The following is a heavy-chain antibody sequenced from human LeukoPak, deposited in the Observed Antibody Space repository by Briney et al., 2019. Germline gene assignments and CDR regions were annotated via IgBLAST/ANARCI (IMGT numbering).Heavy chain of an antibody. V-gene: IGHV4-34*01. CDR3: SNTPKHYYGSGSYNSYYGMDV. Sequence: SQSESPIYAVDSRSFTGYYSSSISQPPGNGLGSIGLINHVGSTNYNLSIKSRVTISVDTSKNQFSLKLSSVTAADTAVYYCSNTPKHYYGSGSYNSYYGMDVWGQGATVTVSS. D-gene: IGHD3-10*01. CDR2: INHVGST. J-gene: IGHJ6*02. CDR1: SRSFTGYY.